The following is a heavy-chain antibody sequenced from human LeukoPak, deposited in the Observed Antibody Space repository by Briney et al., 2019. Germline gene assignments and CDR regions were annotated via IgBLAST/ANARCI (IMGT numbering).Heavy chain of an antibody. CDR2: IYYSGST. J-gene: IGHJ4*02. CDR1: GGSFSSYY. V-gene: IGHV4-39*01. Sequence: SETLSLTCAVYGGSFSSYYWGWIRQPPGKGLEWIGSIYYSGSTYYNPSLKSRVTISVDTSKNQFSLKLSSVTAADTAVYYCAMLGNLRWYVFDYWGQGTLVTVSS. D-gene: IGHD4-23*01. CDR3: AMLGNLRWYVFDY.